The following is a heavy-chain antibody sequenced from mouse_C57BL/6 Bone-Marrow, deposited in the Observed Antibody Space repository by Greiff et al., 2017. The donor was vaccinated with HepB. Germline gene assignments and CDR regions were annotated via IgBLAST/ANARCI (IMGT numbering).Heavy chain of an antibody. Sequence: VQLQQSGAELMKPGASVKLSCKATGYTFTGYWIEWVKQRPGHGLEWIGELLPGSGSTNYNEKFKGKATFTADTSSNTAYMQLSSLTTEDSAIYYCARELFITTVVGYWYFDVWGTGTTVTVSS. CDR3: ARELFITTVVGYWYFDV. J-gene: IGHJ1*03. CDR1: GYTFTGYW. CDR2: LLPGSGST. D-gene: IGHD1-1*01. V-gene: IGHV1-9*01.